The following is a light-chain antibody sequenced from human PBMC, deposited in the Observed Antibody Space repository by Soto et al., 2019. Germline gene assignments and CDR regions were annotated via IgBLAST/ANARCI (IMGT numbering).Light chain of an antibody. Sequence: QSVLTQPPSVSGAPGQRVTISCTGSSSNIGAGYDVHWYQQLPGTAPKLLIYGNSNRPSGVPDRFSGSKSGTSASLAITGLHAEDEADYYCQSYDSSLSGNVVFGGGTKLTV. V-gene: IGLV1-40*01. CDR2: GNS. CDR1: SSNIGAGYD. J-gene: IGLJ2*01. CDR3: QSYDSSLSGNVV.